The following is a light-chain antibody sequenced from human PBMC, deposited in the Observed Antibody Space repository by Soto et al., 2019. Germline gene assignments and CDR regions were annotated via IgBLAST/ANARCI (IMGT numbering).Light chain of an antibody. Sequence: EIVLTQSPATLSLSPGERATLSCRASQSVGKYLVWYQQKPGKSPRLLIYDASNRATGIPARFSGSGSGTDFTLTISSREPEDFAVYYCQQRYNWPRTFGQGTKVEVK. CDR2: DAS. CDR1: QSVGKY. V-gene: IGKV3-11*01. CDR3: QQRYNWPRT. J-gene: IGKJ1*01.